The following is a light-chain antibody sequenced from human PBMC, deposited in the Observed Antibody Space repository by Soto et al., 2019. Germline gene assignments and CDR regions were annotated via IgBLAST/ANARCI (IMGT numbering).Light chain of an antibody. CDR1: SSNIGRNT. V-gene: IGLV1-44*01. J-gene: IGLJ3*02. CDR3: AAWDDSLNGL. CDR2: SNE. Sequence: QSVLTQPPSASGTPGQRVTISCSGSSSNIGRNTVSWYQQLPGTAPKLLIYSNEQRPSGVPDRFSGSKSGTSASLAISGLQSEDDADYYCAAWDDSLNGLFGGGTKLTVL.